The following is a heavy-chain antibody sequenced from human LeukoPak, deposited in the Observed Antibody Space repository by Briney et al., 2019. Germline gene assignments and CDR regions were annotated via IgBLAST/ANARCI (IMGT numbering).Heavy chain of an antibody. CDR2: ISGSGSGT. Sequence: GGSLRLSCAASGFTVSSNYMSWVRQAPGKGLEWVSVISGSGSGTYYAVSVMGRFTISRDNSKNTLYLQMNSLKTEDTAMYYCTTRSSIWGQGTLVTVSS. J-gene: IGHJ4*02. CDR3: TTRSSI. D-gene: IGHD6-13*01. V-gene: IGHV3-23*01. CDR1: GFTVSSNY.